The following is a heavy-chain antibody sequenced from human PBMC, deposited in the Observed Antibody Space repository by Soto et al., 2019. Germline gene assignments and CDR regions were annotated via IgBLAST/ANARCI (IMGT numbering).Heavy chain of an antibody. V-gene: IGHV3-33*01. CDR1: GFTFSSYG. J-gene: IGHJ6*02. D-gene: IGHD1-7*01. CDR3: AREDSSSPPSELELPLDSYYGMDV. CDR2: IWYDGSNK. Sequence: PGGSLRLSCAASGFTFSSYGMHWVRQAPGKGLEWVAVIWYDGSNKYYADSVKGRFTISRDNSKNTLYLQMNSLRAEDTAVYYCAREDSSSPPSELELPLDSYYGMDVWGQGTTVTVSS.